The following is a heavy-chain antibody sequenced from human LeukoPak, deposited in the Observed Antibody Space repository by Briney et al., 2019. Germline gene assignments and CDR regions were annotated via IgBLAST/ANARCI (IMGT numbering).Heavy chain of an antibody. Sequence: GGSLRLSCAVSGFTVSGTYMSWVRQAPGKGLEWVSVIYSGGNTYNSDSVKGRFAISRDTSKNTLYLQMNSLRAEDTAVYYCARALYSGHADLFDSWGQGTLVTVSS. D-gene: IGHD5-12*01. CDR1: GFTVSGTY. CDR3: ARALYSGHADLFDS. CDR2: IYSGGNT. V-gene: IGHV3-66*01. J-gene: IGHJ4*02.